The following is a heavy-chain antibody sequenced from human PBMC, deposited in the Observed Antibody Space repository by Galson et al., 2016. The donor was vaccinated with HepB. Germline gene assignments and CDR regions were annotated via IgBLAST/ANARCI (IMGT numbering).Heavy chain of an antibody. CDR1: GASISGYY. CDR2: IYYSGRT. D-gene: IGHD6-19*01. J-gene: IGHJ6*02. Sequence: TVSGASISGYYLSWIRQPPGKGLEWIGYIYYSGRTNYNPSLKSRVTISVDTSKNQFSLKLSSVPAADTAVYYCARDVSGGWYGFHYGLDVWGQGTTVTVSS. CDR3: ARDVSGGWYGFHYGLDV. V-gene: IGHV4-59*01.